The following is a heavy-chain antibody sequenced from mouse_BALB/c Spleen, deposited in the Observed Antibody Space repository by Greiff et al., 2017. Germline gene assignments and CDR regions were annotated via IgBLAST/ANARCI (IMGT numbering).Heavy chain of an antibody. CDR3: ARGGWFSYWYFDV. Sequence: EVKLVESGGGLVQPGGSLKLSCAASGFDFSRYWMSWVRQAPGKGLEWIGEINPDSSTINYTPSLKDKFIISRDNAKNTLYLQMSKVRSEDTALYYCARGGWFSYWYFDVWGAGTTVTVSS. CDR2: INPDSSTI. CDR1: GFDFSRYW. D-gene: IGHD2-3*01. J-gene: IGHJ1*01. V-gene: IGHV4-1*02.